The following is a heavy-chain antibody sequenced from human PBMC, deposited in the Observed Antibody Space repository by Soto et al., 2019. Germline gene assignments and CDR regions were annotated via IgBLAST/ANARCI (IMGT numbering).Heavy chain of an antibody. CDR2: MNRNSGNT. CDR3: ARSPCNWGFDY. D-gene: IGHD7-27*01. V-gene: IGHV1-8*01. J-gene: IGHJ4*02. Sequence: GAPVQVSCKACGYTFSSYTLHWVRQANGQGFEWMGWMNRNSGNTDYAQKFQGRVTMTRDTSITTAYMELSSLRSEDTAVYECARSPCNWGFDYWGLGTLVTVSS. CDR1: GYTFSSYT.